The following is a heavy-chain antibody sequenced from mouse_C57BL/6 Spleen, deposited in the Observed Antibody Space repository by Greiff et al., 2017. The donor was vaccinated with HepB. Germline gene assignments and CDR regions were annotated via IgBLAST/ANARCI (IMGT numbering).Heavy chain of an antibody. D-gene: IGHD1-1*01. CDR2: IYPRSGNT. CDR3: DTVVATDYYAMDY. V-gene: IGHV1-55*01. Sequence: QVQLQQPGAELVKPGASVKMSCKASGYTFTSYWITWVKQRPGQGLEWIGEIYPRSGNTYYNEKFKGKATLTADKSSSTAYMELRSLTSEDSAVYFCDTVVATDYYAMDYWGQGTSVTVSS. CDR1: GYTFTSYW. J-gene: IGHJ4*01.